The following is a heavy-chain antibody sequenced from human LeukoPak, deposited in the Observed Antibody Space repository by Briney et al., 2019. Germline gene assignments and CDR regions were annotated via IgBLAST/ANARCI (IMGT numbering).Heavy chain of an antibody. V-gene: IGHV3-21*01. J-gene: IGHJ6*03. CDR2: ISSRSSDI. Sequence: GGSLRLSCAGSGFTFSRYNMNWVRQAPGKGLERVSSISSRSSDIFNADSEKGRFTISRDNAKNPLYLQINSLGAEDTAVYYCARDAQWLVPEGYYYYMDVWGQGTTVTVS. D-gene: IGHD6-19*01. CDR1: GFTFSRYN. CDR3: ARDAQWLVPEGYYYYMDV.